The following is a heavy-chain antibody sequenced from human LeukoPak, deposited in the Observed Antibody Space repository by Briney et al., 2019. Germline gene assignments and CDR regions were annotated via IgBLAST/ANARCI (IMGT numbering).Heavy chain of an antibody. D-gene: IGHD6-13*01. CDR1: GGSFSGYY. CDR2: IYYSGTT. CDR3: ARGVYIAAAQYGY. Sequence: SETLSLTCAVHGGSFSGYYWSWIRQPPGKGLEWIGYIYYSGTTNYNPSLKSRVTISVDTSRNQFSLKLNSVTAADTAVYYCARGVYIAAAQYGYWGQGTLVTVSS. V-gene: IGHV4-59*01. J-gene: IGHJ4*02.